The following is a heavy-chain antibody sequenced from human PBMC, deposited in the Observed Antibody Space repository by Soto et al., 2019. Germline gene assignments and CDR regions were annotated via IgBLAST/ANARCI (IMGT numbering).Heavy chain of an antibody. CDR1: GFTFSDYY. D-gene: IGHD5-18*01. Sequence: PGGSLRLSCAASGFTFSDYYMTWIRQAPGKGLEWVSYISSSGNTIYYAGSVKGRFTISRDNAKNSLYLQMNSLRSDDTAVYYCARKTLRGYSYGEIDYWGQGTLVTVSS. J-gene: IGHJ4*02. V-gene: IGHV3-11*01. CDR3: ARKTLRGYSYGEIDY. CDR2: ISSSGNTI.